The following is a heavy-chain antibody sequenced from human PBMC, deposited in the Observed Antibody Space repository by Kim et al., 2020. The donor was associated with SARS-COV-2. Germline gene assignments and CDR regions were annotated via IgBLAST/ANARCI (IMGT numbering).Heavy chain of an antibody. J-gene: IGHJ6*02. CDR1: GYTFTGYY. CDR2: INPNSGGT. Sequence: ASVKVSCKASGYTFTGYYMHWVRQAPGQGLEWMGWINPNSGGTNYAQKFQGRVTMTRDTSISTAYMELSRLRSDDTAVYYCATAPYYYYGMDVWGQGTTVTVSS. CDR3: ATAPYYYYGMDV. V-gene: IGHV1-2*02.